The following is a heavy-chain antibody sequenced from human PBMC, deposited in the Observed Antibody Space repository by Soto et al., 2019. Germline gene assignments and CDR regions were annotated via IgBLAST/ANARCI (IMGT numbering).Heavy chain of an antibody. J-gene: IGHJ6*02. V-gene: IGHV3-30*18. CDR1: GFTFSSYG. Sequence: GGSLRLSCAASGFTFSSYGMHWVRQAPGKGLEWVAVISYDGSNKYYADSVKGRFTISRDNSKNTLYLQMNSLRAEDTAVYYCAKRGVGVVISGMDVWGQGTTVTVSS. CDR2: ISYDGSNK. CDR3: AKRGVGVVISGMDV. D-gene: IGHD3-3*01.